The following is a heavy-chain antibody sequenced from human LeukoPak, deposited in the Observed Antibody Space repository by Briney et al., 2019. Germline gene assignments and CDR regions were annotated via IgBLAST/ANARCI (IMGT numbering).Heavy chain of an antibody. CDR2: IWYDGSNK. CDR3: ARDPWGYDSSGYSDY. CDR1: GFTFSSYG. Sequence: GGSLRLSCAASGFTFSSYGMHWVRQAPGKGLEWVAVIWYDGSNKYYAGSVKGRFTISRDNSKNTLYLQMNSLRAEDTAAYYCARDPWGYDSSGYSDYWGQGTLVTVSS. J-gene: IGHJ4*02. V-gene: IGHV3-33*01. D-gene: IGHD3-22*01.